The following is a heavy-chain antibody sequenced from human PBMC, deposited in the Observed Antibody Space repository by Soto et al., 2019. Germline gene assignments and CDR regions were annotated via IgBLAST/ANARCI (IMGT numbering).Heavy chain of an antibody. CDR2: IYYSGST. V-gene: IGHV4-30-4*01. J-gene: IGHJ4*02. Sequence: SETMSLTCTVSGGSLSSGDYYWRWISQPPGKGLEWIGYIYYSGSTYYNPSLKSRVTISVDTSKNQFSLKLSSVTAADTAVYYCASGPQLWSPFDYWGQGTLVTVSS. CDR3: ASGPQLWSPFDY. CDR1: GGSLSSGDYY. D-gene: IGHD5-18*01.